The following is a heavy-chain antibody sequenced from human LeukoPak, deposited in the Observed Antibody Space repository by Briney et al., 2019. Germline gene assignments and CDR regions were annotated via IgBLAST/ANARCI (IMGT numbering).Heavy chain of an antibody. V-gene: IGHV4-39*07. CDR1: GGSVSSGSYY. J-gene: IGHJ4*02. D-gene: IGHD5-18*01. CDR3: ARRDTATGLD. CDR2: INHSGST. Sequence: SETLSLTCTVSGGSVSSGSYYWSWIRQPPGKGLEWIGEINHSGSTNYNPSLKSRVTISVDTSKNQFSLKLSSVTAADTAVYQCARRDTATGLDWGQGTLVTVSS.